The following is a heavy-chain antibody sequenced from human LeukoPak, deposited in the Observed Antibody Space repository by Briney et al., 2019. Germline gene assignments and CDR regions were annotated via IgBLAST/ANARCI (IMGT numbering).Heavy chain of an antibody. CDR3: ARDTLGEGEDANYAVYYFDY. CDR1: GFTFSSYG. V-gene: IGHV3-30*03. CDR2: ISYDGSNK. J-gene: IGHJ4*02. Sequence: GGSLRLSCAASGFTFSSYGMHWVRQAPGKGLEWVAVISYDGSNKYYADSVKGRFTISRDNSKNTLYLQMNSLRAEDTAVYYCARDTLGEGEDANYAVYYFDYWGQGTPVTVSS. D-gene: IGHD4/OR15-4a*01.